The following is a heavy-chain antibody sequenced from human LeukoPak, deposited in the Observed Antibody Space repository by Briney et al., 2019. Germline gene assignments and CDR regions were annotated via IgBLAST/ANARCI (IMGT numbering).Heavy chain of an antibody. J-gene: IGHJ1*01. D-gene: IGHD2-15*01. Sequence: VASVKVSCKASGYTFTSYYMHWVRQAPGQGLEWMGMINPSSGNARYAQKFQGRVTMARDTSTSTMYMELSSLRSEDTAVYYCSRDTRAADAEYFQHWGQGTLVIVSS. CDR2: INPSSGNA. CDR3: SRDTRAADAEYFQH. V-gene: IGHV1-46*01. CDR1: GYTFTSYY.